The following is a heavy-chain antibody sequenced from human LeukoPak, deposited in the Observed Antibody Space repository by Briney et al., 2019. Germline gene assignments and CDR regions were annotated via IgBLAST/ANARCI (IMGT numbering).Heavy chain of an antibody. Sequence: GGTLRLSCAASGFTFSSYGMNWVRQAPGKGLEWVSAISGSGGSTYYADSVKGRFTISRDNSKNTLYLQMNSLRAEDTAVYYCAKDTFRRPYSGNQSHWGQGTLVTVSS. J-gene: IGHJ4*02. V-gene: IGHV3-23*01. CDR1: GFTFSSYG. CDR2: ISGSGGST. D-gene: IGHD1-26*01. CDR3: AKDTFRRPYSGNQSH.